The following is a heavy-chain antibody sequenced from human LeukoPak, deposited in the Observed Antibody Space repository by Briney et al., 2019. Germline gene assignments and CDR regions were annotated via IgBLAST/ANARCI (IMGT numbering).Heavy chain of an antibody. CDR1: GFTFSSYA. J-gene: IGHJ5*02. CDR2: ISYDGSNK. Sequence: GGSLRLSCAASGFTFSSYAMHWVRQAPGKGLEWVAVISYDGSNKYYADSVKGRFTISRDNSKNTLYLQMNSLRAEDTAVYYCASSSKPDSSGYYEPWGQGTPVTVSS. D-gene: IGHD3-22*01. V-gene: IGHV3-30*04. CDR3: ASSSKPDSSGYYEP.